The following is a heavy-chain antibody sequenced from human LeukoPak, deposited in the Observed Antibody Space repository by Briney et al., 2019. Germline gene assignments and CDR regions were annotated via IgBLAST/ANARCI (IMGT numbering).Heavy chain of an antibody. J-gene: IGHJ3*02. Sequence: SETLSLTCTVSGYYISSGYYWGWIRPPPGKGLEWIGSIYHSGSTYYNPSLKSRVTISVDTSKNQFSLKLSSVTAADTAVYYCARAVDIWGQGTMVTVSS. V-gene: IGHV4-38-2*02. CDR2: IYHSGST. CDR3: ARAVDI. CDR1: GYYISSGYY. D-gene: IGHD6-19*01.